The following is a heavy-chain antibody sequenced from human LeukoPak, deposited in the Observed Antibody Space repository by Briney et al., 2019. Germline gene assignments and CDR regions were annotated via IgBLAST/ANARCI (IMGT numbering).Heavy chain of an antibody. CDR2: INHSGST. D-gene: IGHD3-10*01. CDR1: GGSFSGYY. CDR3: ARSDGYGLVDI. V-gene: IGHV4-34*01. Sequence: SEILSLTCAVYGGSFSGYYWSWIRQPPGKGLEWIGEINHSGSTNYNPSLKSRVIIIIDTPKNHFSLTLSSVTAADTAVYYCARSDGYGLVDIWGQGTMVTVSS. J-gene: IGHJ3*02.